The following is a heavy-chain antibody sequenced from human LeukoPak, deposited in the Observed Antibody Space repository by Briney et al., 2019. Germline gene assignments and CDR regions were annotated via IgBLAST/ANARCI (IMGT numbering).Heavy chain of an antibody. Sequence: ASVKVSCKASGYTFTSYDINWVRQATGQGLEWMGWMNPNSGNTGYAQKFQGRVTMTRNTSISTAYMELSSLRSEDTAVYYCARVGYCSGGSCYGWWFDPWGQGTLVTVSS. CDR3: ARVGYCSGGSCYGWWFDP. D-gene: IGHD2-15*01. CDR1: GYTFTSYD. V-gene: IGHV1-8*01. CDR2: MNPNSGNT. J-gene: IGHJ5*02.